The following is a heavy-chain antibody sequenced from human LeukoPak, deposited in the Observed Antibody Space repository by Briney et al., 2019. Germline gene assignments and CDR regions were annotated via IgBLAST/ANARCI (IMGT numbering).Heavy chain of an antibody. CDR2: IWYDGSNK. V-gene: IGHV3-33*06. D-gene: IGHD3-10*01. J-gene: IGHJ6*02. Sequence: GRSLRLSCAASGFTFSSYGMHWVRQAPGKGLEWVAVIWYDGSNKYYADSVKGRFTISRDNSKNTLYLQMNSLRAEDTAVYYCAKDLGDYYGSGSYPLGHGMDVWGQGTTVTVSS. CDR1: GFTFSSYG. CDR3: AKDLGDYYGSGSYPLGHGMDV.